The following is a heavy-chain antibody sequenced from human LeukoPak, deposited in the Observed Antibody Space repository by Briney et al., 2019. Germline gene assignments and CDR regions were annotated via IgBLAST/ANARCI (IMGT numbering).Heavy chain of an antibody. CDR3: AIHYYDSSGYSDY. V-gene: IGHV1-69*02. D-gene: IGHD3-22*01. Sequence: SAKASCKASGGTFSSYTISWVRQAPGQGLEWMGRIIPILGIANYAQKFQGRVTITADKSTSTAYMELSSLRSEDTAVYYCAIHYYDSSGYSDYWGQGTLVTVSS. CDR1: GGTFSSYT. J-gene: IGHJ4*02. CDR2: IIPILGIA.